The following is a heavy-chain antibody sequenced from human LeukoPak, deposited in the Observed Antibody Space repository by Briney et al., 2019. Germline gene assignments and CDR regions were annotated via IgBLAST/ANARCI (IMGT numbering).Heavy chain of an antibody. V-gene: IGHV4-59*01. CDR2: SHYSGST. J-gene: IGHJ4*02. CDR3: ARVRPAVAGTHYFDY. D-gene: IGHD6-19*01. Sequence: SETLSLTCTVSGGSISSYCWSWIRQPPGKGLEWIGYSHYSGSTNYNPSLKSRVTISVDTSKNQFSLKLSSVTAADTAVYYCARVRPAVAGTHYFDYWGQGTLVTVSS. CDR1: GGSISSYC.